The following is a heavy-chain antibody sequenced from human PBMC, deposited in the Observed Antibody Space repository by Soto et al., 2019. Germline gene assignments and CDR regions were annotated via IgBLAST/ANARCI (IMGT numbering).Heavy chain of an antibody. D-gene: IGHD6-13*01. CDR3: AAGLGYSSSWYLYYYYGMDV. V-gene: IGHV1-58*01. J-gene: IGHJ6*02. CDR1: GFTFTSSA. Sequence: QMQLVQSGPEVKKPGTSVKVSCKASGFTFTSSAVQWVRQARGQRLEWIGWIVVGSGNTNYAKKFQERVTITRDMSTSTAYMELSSLRSEDTAVYYCAAGLGYSSSWYLYYYYGMDVWGQGTTVTVSS. CDR2: IVVGSGNT.